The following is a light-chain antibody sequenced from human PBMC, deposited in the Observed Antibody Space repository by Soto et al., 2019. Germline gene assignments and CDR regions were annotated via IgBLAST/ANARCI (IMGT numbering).Light chain of an antibody. CDR2: DVD. CDR3: LSYGGNNKYV. CDR1: IGDVGGYYY. V-gene: IGLV2-8*01. Sequence: QSALTQPPSASESPGQSVTISCSGTIGDVGGYYYVSWYQHHPGRAPKLLIYDVDKRPPGVPSRFSGSKSGNTASLTVSGLQADDEADYYCLSYGGNNKYVFGTGTKLTVL. J-gene: IGLJ1*01.